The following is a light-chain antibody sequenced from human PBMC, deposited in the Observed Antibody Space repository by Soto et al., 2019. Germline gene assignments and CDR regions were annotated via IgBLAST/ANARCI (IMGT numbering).Light chain of an antibody. V-gene: IGLV1-51*02. CDR3: GTWDSSLSAPV. J-gene: IGLJ7*01. Sequence: QAVVTQPPSVSAAPGQKVTISCSGSSSNIGNNYVSWYQQLPGTAPKLLIYENNKRPSGIPDRFSGSKSGTSATLGITGLQTGDEADYYCGTWDSSLSAPVFGGGTQLTVL. CDR1: SSNIGNNY. CDR2: ENN.